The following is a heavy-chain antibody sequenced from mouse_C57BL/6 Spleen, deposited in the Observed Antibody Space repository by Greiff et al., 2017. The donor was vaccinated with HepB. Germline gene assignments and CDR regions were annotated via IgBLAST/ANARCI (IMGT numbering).Heavy chain of an antibody. Sequence: EVKVEESGGGLVKPGGSLKLSCAASGFTFSSYTMSWVRQTPEKRLEWVATISGGGGNTYYPDSVKGRFTISRDNAKNTLYLQMSSLRSEDTALYYCASGSSYDYWGQGTTLTVSS. CDR2: ISGGGGNT. CDR3: ASGSSYDY. V-gene: IGHV5-9*01. CDR1: GFTFSSYT. D-gene: IGHD1-1*01. J-gene: IGHJ2*01.